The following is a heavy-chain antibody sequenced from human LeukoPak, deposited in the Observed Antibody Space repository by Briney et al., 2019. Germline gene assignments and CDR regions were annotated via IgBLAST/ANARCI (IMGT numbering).Heavy chain of an antibody. J-gene: IGHJ6*02. V-gene: IGHV3-11*05. CDR3: ARDYYDSSGYYLGYYYYGMDA. CDR1: GFTFSDYY. D-gene: IGHD3-22*01. Sequence: GGSLRPSCAASGFTFSDYYMSWIRQAPGKGLEWVSYISSSSSYTNYADSVKGRFTISRDNAKNSLYLQMNSLRAEDTAVYYCARDYYDSSGYYLGYYYYGMDAWGQGTTVTVSS. CDR2: ISSSSSYT.